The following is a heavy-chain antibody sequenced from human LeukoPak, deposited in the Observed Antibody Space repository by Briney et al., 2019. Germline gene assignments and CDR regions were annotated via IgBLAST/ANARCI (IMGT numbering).Heavy chain of an antibody. Sequence: GGSLRLSCATSGFTVSSNYMTWVRQAPGKGLEWVSVIYSGGSTYYADSVKGRFTISRDNSKNTLYLQMNTLRAEDTAVYYCARALTGFIPGNWGQGTLVTVSS. CDR1: GFTVSSNY. D-gene: IGHD3-9*01. V-gene: IGHV3-53*01. CDR3: ARALTGFIPGN. CDR2: IYSGGST. J-gene: IGHJ4*02.